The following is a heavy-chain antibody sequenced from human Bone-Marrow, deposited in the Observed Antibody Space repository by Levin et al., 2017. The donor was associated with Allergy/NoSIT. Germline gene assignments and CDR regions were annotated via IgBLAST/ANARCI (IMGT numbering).Heavy chain of an antibody. D-gene: IGHD4-23*01. CDR3: ARDPYDYGANSGRAYYFDY. CDR2: IFITNSII. J-gene: IGHJ4*02. V-gene: IGHV3-48*02. Sequence: PGGSLRLSCAASGFTFKNYAFNWVRQTPGKGLEWISYIFITNSIIYYPDSVKGRFTISRDNAKNSLYLQLNSLRDEDTAVYYCARDPYDYGANSGRAYYFDYWGQGTLVTVSS. CDR1: GFTFKNYA.